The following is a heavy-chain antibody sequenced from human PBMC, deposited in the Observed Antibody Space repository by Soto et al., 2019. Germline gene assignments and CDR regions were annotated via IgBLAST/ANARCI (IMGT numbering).Heavy chain of an antibody. CDR2: INHSGST. CDR3: ARGRSSGWTQHHIDY. Sequence: SETLSLTCAVYGGSFSGYYWSWIRQPPGKGLEWIGEINHSGSTNYNPSLKSRVTISVDTSKNQFSLKLSSVTAADTAVYYCARGRSSGWTQHHIDYWGQGTLVTVSS. D-gene: IGHD6-19*01. J-gene: IGHJ4*02. CDR1: GGSFSGYY. V-gene: IGHV4-34*01.